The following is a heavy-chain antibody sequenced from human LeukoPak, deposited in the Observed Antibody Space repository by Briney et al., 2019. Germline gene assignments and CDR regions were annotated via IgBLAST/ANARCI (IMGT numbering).Heavy chain of an antibody. CDR3: ARRWGYSSSPHFDS. CDR1: GGSISSHY. V-gene: IGHV4-59*08. Sequence: SETLSLTCTVSGGSISSHYWSWIRQPPGKGLEWIGYINYSGSTVYNPSLKSRVTISVDTSKNQFSLKLSSVTAADTAVYYCARRWGYSSSPHFDSWGQGTLVTVSS. CDR2: INYSGST. D-gene: IGHD6-6*01. J-gene: IGHJ4*02.